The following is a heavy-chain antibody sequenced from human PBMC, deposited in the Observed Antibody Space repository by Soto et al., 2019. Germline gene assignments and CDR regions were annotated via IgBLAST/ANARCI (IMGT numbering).Heavy chain of an antibody. Sequence: QVQLVQSGAEVKQPGASVKVSCKASGYIFISYPIHWVRQAPGQGLEWMGWIDTANGKTRYSQKFQDRVTLSRDTSASTTFMEMSRLTSEDTAIYYCARNEDYWGQGTPVTVSS. J-gene: IGHJ4*02. CDR3: ARNEDY. V-gene: IGHV1-3*04. CDR2: IDTANGKT. D-gene: IGHD1-1*01. CDR1: GYIFISYP.